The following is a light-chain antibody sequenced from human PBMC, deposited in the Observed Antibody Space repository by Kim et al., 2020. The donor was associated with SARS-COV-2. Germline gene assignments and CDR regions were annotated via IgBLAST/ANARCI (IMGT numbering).Light chain of an antibody. CDR2: GAS. V-gene: IGKV3-15*01. CDR3: QQYNNWPPYT. Sequence: VSPGERAALSCRASQSVSSILAWYQQKPGQAPRLLIYGASTRATCIPARFSGSGSGTEFTLTIGSLQSGDFAVYYCQQYNNWPPYTFGQGTKLEL. J-gene: IGKJ2*01. CDR1: QSVSSI.